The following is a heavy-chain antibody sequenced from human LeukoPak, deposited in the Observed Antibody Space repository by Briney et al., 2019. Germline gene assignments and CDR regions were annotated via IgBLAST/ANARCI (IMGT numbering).Heavy chain of an antibody. V-gene: IGHV1-2*06. D-gene: IGHD4-17*01. CDR2: INPNSGGT. J-gene: IGHJ4*02. CDR3: ARLPGYGDSMGDY. Sequence: ASVKVSCKASGYTFTGYYMHWVRQAPGQGLEWMGRINPNSGGTNYAQKFQGRVTMTRDTSISTAYMEPSRLRSDDTAVYYCARLPGYGDSMGDYWGQGTLVTVSS. CDR1: GYTFTGYY.